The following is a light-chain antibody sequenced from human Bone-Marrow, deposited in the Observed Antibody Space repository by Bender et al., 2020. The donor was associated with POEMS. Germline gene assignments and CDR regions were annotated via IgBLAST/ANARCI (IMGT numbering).Light chain of an antibody. J-gene: IGLJ2*01. Sequence: QSALTQPASVSGSPGQSITISCTGTSSDVGRYNYVSWYQQHPGKAPKLMIYDVTNRPSGVPDRFFGSKSGNTASLTISGLQTEDEADYYCSSYSSSSTFVLFGGGTKVTVL. CDR1: SSDVGRYNY. CDR2: DVT. V-gene: IGLV2-14*01. CDR3: SSYSSSSTFVL.